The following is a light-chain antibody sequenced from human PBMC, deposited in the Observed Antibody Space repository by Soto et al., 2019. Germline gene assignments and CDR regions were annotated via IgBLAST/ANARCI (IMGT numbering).Light chain of an antibody. CDR1: QSISST. Sequence: EIVMTQSPATLSVSPGESATLSCRASQSISSTLVWYQQKPGQAPRLLIYGASTRATGTPARFSGWGSGTEFILTISSLQSEDFAFYYCQQYNNWPRTFGQGTKVEIK. V-gene: IGKV3-15*01. CDR2: GAS. J-gene: IGKJ1*01. CDR3: QQYNNWPRT.